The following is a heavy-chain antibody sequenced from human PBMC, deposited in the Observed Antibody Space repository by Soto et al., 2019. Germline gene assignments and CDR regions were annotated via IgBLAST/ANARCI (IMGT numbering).Heavy chain of an antibody. CDR3: APLPPNWFDP. CDR1: GGTFSSYA. J-gene: IGHJ5*02. V-gene: IGHV1-69*13. Sequence: GASLKVSCKASGGTFSSYAISWVRQAPGQGLEWMGGIIPIFGTANYAQKFQGRVTITADESTSTAYMELSSLRSEDTAVYYCAPLPPNWFDPWGQGTLVTVSS. CDR2: IIPIFGTA. D-gene: IGHD3-10*01.